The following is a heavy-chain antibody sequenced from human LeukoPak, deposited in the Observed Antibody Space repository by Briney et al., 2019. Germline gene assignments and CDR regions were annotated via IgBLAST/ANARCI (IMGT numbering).Heavy chain of an antibody. CDR2: IYYSGST. CDR3: AREPIYVDYGDYVSFDY. D-gene: IGHD4-17*01. J-gene: IGHJ4*02. V-gene: IGHV4-31*03. Sequence: SETLSLTCTVSGGSISSGGYYWSWIRQHPGKGLEWIGYIYYSGSTYYNPSLKSRVTISVDTSKNQFSLKLSSVTAADTAVYYCAREPIYVDYGDYVSFDYWGQGTLVTVSS. CDR1: GGSISSGGYY.